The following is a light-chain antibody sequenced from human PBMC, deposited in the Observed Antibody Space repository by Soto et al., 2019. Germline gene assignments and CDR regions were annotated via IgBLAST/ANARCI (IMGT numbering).Light chain of an antibody. Sequence: QSVLTQPPSASGTPGQRVTISCSGSSSNIGSDSVNWYQQLPGTAPKLLIYRNNQRPSGVPDRLSGSKSGTSASLAISGLQYEDEADYYCAAWDDSLNGVVFGGGTKVTVL. CDR1: SSNIGSDS. V-gene: IGLV1-44*01. J-gene: IGLJ2*01. CDR2: RNN. CDR3: AAWDDSLNGVV.